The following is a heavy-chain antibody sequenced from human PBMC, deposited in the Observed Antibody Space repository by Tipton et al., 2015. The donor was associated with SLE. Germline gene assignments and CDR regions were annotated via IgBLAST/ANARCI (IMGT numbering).Heavy chain of an antibody. V-gene: IGHV4-59*01. J-gene: IGHJ4*02. CDR3: ARASGVNSHY. Sequence: TLSLTCTVSGGSIRSFYWSWIRQPPGKGLEWIGNIYYTGSTNYNPSLKSRVTISVDTSKNQFSLNLTSVTAADTAIYYCARASGVNSHYWVQVTLVTVAS. CDR2: IYYTGST. CDR1: GGSIRSFY. D-gene: IGHD4-23*01.